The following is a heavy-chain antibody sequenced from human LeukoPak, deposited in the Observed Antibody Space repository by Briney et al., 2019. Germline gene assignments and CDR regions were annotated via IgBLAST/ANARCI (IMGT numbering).Heavy chain of an antibody. J-gene: IGHJ6*02. Sequence: GGSLRLSCAASGFTFSNYAMSWVRQAPGKGLEWVSAISGTGGNTYYADSVKGRFTISRDNSRHTLYLQMNSLRAEDTAVYYCAKFPYYDFWSGSYYYGMDVWGQGTTVTVSS. CDR1: GFTFSNYA. V-gene: IGHV3-23*01. CDR3: AKFPYYDFWSGSYYYGMDV. CDR2: ISGTGGNT. D-gene: IGHD3-3*01.